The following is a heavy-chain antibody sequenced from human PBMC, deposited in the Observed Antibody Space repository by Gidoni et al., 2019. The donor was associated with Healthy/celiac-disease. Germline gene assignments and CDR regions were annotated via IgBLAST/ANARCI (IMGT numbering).Heavy chain of an antibody. CDR1: GFTFDDYA. D-gene: IGHD5-12*01. Sequence: EVQLVESGGGLVQPGRSLRLSCAASGFTFDDYAMHWVRQAPGKGLEWVSGISWNSGSIGYADSVKGRFTISRDNAKNSLYLQMNSLRAEDTALYYCAKDLGYSGYGDGVDYWGQGTLVTVSS. CDR3: AKDLGYSGYGDGVDY. V-gene: IGHV3-9*01. J-gene: IGHJ4*02. CDR2: ISWNSGSI.